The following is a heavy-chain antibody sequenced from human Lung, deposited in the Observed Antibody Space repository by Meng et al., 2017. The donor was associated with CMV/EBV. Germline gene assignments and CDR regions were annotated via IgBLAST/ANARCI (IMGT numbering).Heavy chain of an antibody. CDR1: GGSIGTGDFY. D-gene: IGHD2-8*01. CDR2: IHDIGTT. V-gene: IGHV4-30-4*08. J-gene: IGHJ5*02. CDR3: ARGYCTDGECYRQGDAFDP. Sequence: SETXSLTCAVSGGSIGTGDFYWTWIRQPPGRGLEWIGYIHDIGTTYYNPSLKSRLTISKDTSKNQFSLILASVTAADTAVYFCARGYCTDGECYRQGDAFDPXGQGXLVTVSS.